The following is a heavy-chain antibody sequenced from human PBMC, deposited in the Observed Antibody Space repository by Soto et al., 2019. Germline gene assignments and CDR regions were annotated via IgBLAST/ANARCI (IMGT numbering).Heavy chain of an antibody. V-gene: IGHV3-48*03. J-gene: IGHJ4*02. D-gene: IGHD3-10*01. CDR1: GFTFSSFE. Sequence: PGGSLRLACVAPGFTFSSFEMVWLRQTPGRGLEWISYISDSGGTRHHADSVKGRFTISRDNDENSLYLQLDNLRGDDTAVYYCARVPYYYGSGSYYNPDYWGQGTRVTVS. CDR3: ARVPYYYGSGSYYNPDY. CDR2: ISDSGGTR.